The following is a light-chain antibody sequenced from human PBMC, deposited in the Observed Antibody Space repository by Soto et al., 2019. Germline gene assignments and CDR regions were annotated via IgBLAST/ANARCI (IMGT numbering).Light chain of an antibody. CDR2: GAS. CDR1: QSVSSSY. V-gene: IGKV3-20*01. Sequence: EIVLTQSPGTLSLSPGERATLSCRASQSVSSSYLAWYQQNPGQAPRLLIYGASKRTTGIPDRFSGSGSGTDFTLTISRLEPEDIAVYYCQQYGNSPTFGQGTKVEIK. J-gene: IGKJ1*01. CDR3: QQYGNSPT.